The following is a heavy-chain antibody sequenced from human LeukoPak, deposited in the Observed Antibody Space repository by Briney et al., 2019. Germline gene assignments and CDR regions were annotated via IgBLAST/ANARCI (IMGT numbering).Heavy chain of an antibody. V-gene: IGHV4-39*07. CDR1: GGPISSSSYY. D-gene: IGHD3-16*02. J-gene: IGHJ4*02. CDR2: IYSGNT. CDR3: AKGRYDYVWGSYRFRGLFDY. Sequence: SETLSLTCTVSGGPISSSSYYWGWVRQPPGKGLEWIGSIYSGNTYYNPSLKSRVTISVDTSKNQFSLKLSSVTAADTAVYYCAKGRYDYVWGSYRFRGLFDYWGQGTLVTVSS.